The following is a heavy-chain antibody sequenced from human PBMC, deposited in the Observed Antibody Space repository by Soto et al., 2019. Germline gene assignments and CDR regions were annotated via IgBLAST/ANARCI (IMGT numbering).Heavy chain of an antibody. J-gene: IGHJ6*03. V-gene: IGHV3-23*01. D-gene: IGHD6-25*01. CDR1: GFTFSSYA. Sequence: EVQLLESGGGLVQPGGSLRLSCAASGFTFSSYAMSWVRQAPGKGLEWVSAISGSGGSTYYADSVKGRFTISRDNSKNTLNLQMNSLRAEDTAVYYCASQVSVAAGDNYYYYYMDVWGKGTTVTVSS. CDR2: ISGSGGST. CDR3: ASQVSVAAGDNYYYYYMDV.